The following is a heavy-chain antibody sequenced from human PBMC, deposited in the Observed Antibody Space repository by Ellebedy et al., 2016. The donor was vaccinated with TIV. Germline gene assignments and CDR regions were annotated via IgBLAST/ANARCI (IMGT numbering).Heavy chain of an antibody. J-gene: IGHJ4*02. V-gene: IGHV3-48*01. Sequence: GESLKISCAASGFTFSSYSMNWVRQAPGKGLEWVSFISSSSSTIYYADSVKGRFTISRDNAKNSLYLQMNSLRAEDTAVFYCARAGGRHSTGSGFYWGQGTRVTVST. CDR2: ISSSSSTI. CDR3: ARAGGRHSTGSGFY. D-gene: IGHD2-2*01. CDR1: GFTFSSYS.